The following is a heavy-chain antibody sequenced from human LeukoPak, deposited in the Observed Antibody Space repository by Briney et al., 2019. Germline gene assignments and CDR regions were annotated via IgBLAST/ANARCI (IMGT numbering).Heavy chain of an antibody. Sequence: GASVKVSCKASGYTFTSYGISWVRQAPGQGLEWMGWISAYNGNTNYAQKLQGRVTMTTDTSTSTAYMELRSLRSDDTAVYYCARDMITFGGVIVTWFDPWGQGTLVTVSS. V-gene: IGHV1-18*01. J-gene: IGHJ5*02. CDR3: ARDMITFGGVIVTWFDP. CDR2: ISAYNGNT. D-gene: IGHD3-16*02. CDR1: GYTFTSYG.